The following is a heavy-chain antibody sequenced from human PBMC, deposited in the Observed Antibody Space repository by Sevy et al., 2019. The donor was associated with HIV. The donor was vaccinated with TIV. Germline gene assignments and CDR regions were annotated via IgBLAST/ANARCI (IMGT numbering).Heavy chain of an antibody. Sequence: GGSLRLSCAASGFTFSPYWMTWVRQAPGKGLEWVANIRPDGCDKYYVDSVKGRFTISRDNAKNSLYLQMNGLRADDTAMYYCARGVGLDCWGQGALVTVSS. D-gene: IGHD1-26*01. CDR2: IRPDGCDK. J-gene: IGHJ4*02. CDR1: GFTFSPYW. V-gene: IGHV3-7*01. CDR3: ARGVGLDC.